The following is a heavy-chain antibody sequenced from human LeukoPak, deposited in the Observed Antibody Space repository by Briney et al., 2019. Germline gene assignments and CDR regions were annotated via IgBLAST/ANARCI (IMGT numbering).Heavy chain of an antibody. D-gene: IGHD5-12*01. CDR1: GFTFSSFA. Sequence: GSLRLSCAASGFTFSSFAMHWVRQAPGKGLEWVAVISYDGSNKYYADSVKGRFTISRDNSRNTLDLQMNSLWAEDTAVYFCARDRRGGYSAYDLGAFDLWGQGTMVPVSS. CDR2: ISYDGSNK. CDR3: ARDRRGGYSAYDLGAFDL. J-gene: IGHJ3*01. V-gene: IGHV3-30-3*01.